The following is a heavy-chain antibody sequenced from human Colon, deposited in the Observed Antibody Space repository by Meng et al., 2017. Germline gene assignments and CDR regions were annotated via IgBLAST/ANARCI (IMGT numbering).Heavy chain of an antibody. V-gene: IGHV4-34*02. J-gene: IGHJ5*02. CDR1: GGSFSGFY. D-gene: IGHD4-17*01. Sequence: QVQIQQGGAGLLKPSETLSLSSAVSGGSFSGFYWSWIRQPPGKGLEWIGEIDHFGISNYNSSLKGRLTMSVDTSKKQISLTLTSVTAADTAVYYCATGLRHGDWFDPWGPGTLVTVSS. CDR2: IDHFGIS. CDR3: ATGLRHGDWFDP.